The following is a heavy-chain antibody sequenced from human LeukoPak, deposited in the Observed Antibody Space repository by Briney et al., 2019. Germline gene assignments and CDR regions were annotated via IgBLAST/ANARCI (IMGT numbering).Heavy chain of an antibody. CDR3: ARGYSSGKGNAFDI. D-gene: IGHD6-19*01. V-gene: IGHV3-53*01. J-gene: IGHJ3*02. Sequence: GGSLRLSCAASGFTVSSNYMSWVRQAPGKGLEWVSVIYSGDSTYYTDSVKGRFTISRNNSKNTLYLQMNSLRAEDTAVYYCARGYSSGKGNAFDIWGQGTMVTVSS. CDR1: GFTVSSNY. CDR2: IYSGDST.